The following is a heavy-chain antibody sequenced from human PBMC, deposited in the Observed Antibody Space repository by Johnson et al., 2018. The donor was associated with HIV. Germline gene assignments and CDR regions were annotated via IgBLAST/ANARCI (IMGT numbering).Heavy chain of an antibody. CDR3: AKDVGNYWPDSFDV. J-gene: IGHJ3*01. Sequence: QVQLVESGGGVVQPGGSLRLSCAASGFTFSDYGMHWVRQAPGKGLEWVTVIRYDGSNKYYADSVKGRFTISRDKSKNTLYLQMNRLSTEDTAVYYCAKDVGNYWPDSFDVWGQGTMVTVSS. D-gene: IGHD3-22*01. V-gene: IGHV3-30*02. CDR2: IRYDGSNK. CDR1: GFTFSDYG.